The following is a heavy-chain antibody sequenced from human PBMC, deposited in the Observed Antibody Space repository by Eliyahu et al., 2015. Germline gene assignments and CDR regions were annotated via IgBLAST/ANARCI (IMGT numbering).Heavy chain of an antibody. Sequence: QVQLVESGGGVVQPGXSLXLSCXASGXTXXSYGMHWVRPAPGKGLEWVAVISYDGSNKYYADSVKGRFTISRDNSKNTLYLQMNSLRAEDTAVYYCAKGIVVVVAATPHYWGQGTLVTVSS. J-gene: IGHJ4*02. D-gene: IGHD2-15*01. CDR3: AKGIVVVVAATPHY. CDR1: GXTXXSYG. V-gene: IGHV3-30*18. CDR2: ISYDGSNK.